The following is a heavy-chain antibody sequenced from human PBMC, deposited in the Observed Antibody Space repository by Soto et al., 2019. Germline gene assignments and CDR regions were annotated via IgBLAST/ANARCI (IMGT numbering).Heavy chain of an antibody. Sequence: SETLSLTCTVSGGSISSSNSYWGWIRQPPGKGLEWIGSIYYSGSTYYNPSLKSRVSISVDTSKNQFSLKLSSVTAADTAVYYCARRGFMGATTIDYWGQGTRVTVSS. D-gene: IGHD1-26*01. CDR2: IYYSGST. CDR1: GGSISSSNSY. CDR3: ARRGFMGATTIDY. V-gene: IGHV4-39*01. J-gene: IGHJ4*02.